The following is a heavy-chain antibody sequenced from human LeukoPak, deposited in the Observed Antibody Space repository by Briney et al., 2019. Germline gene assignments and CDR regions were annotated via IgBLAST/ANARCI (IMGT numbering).Heavy chain of an antibody. J-gene: IGHJ4*02. D-gene: IGHD3-3*01. V-gene: IGHV3-30*02. Sequence: GGSVTPSCAASGFTFSSYGMHWVRQAPGKGLEWVAFIRYDGSNKYYADSVKGRFTISRDNSKNTLYLQMNSLRAEDTAVYYCAKDGGKFLEWLLWDYWGKVTLVTVSS. CDR3: AKDGGKFLEWLLWDY. CDR2: IRYDGSNK. CDR1: GFTFSSYG.